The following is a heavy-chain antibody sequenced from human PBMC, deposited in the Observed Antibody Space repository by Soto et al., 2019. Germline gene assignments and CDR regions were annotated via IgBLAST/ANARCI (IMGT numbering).Heavy chain of an antibody. CDR3: TIGSWSGEVFDI. D-gene: IGHD2-21*01. CDR2: IIPMLGIR. Sequence: QVQLVKSGAEVKKPGSSVKVSCKDSGGTFSIYSMFWVRQAPGQGLEWMGRIIPMLGIRNDAQRFQDRVTITADKSTATAHMELSSLRSEDTALYYCTIGSWSGEVFDIWGQGTMVTVSS. V-gene: IGHV1-69*02. CDR1: GGTFSIYS. J-gene: IGHJ3*02.